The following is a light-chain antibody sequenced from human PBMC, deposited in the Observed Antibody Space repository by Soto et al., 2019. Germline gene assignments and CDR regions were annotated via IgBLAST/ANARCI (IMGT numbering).Light chain of an antibody. Sequence: DIQMTQPPSTLSSSVGDRVTITCRASQKINSWLAWYQQKPGRAPKLLIYDVSSLDSGVPSRLSGSASGTEFTLTISSLQPDDFATYYRQHYDNYLTFRPGTKGDIK. CDR1: QKINSW. J-gene: IGKJ3*01. V-gene: IGKV1-5*01. CDR3: QHYDNYLT. CDR2: DVS.